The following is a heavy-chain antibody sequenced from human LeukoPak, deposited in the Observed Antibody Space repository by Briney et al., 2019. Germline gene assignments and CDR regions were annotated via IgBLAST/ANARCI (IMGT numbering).Heavy chain of an antibody. J-gene: IGHJ4*02. D-gene: IGHD2-15*01. V-gene: IGHV4-61*02. CDR1: GGSISSGSYY. Sequence: SGTLSLTCTVSGGSISSGSYYWSWIRQPAGKGLEWIGRIYTSGSTNYNPSLKSRVTISVDTSKNQFSLKLSSVTAADTAVYYCARGCSGGSCYSDFDYWGQGTLVTVSS. CDR3: ARGCSGGSCYSDFDY. CDR2: IYTSGST.